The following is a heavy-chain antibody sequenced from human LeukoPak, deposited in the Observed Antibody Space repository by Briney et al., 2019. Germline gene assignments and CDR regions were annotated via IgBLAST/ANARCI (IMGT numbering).Heavy chain of an antibody. D-gene: IGHD3-22*01. V-gene: IGHV1-18*01. CDR3: ARGYYYDSSGYYLDY. Sequence: ASVKVSCKASGYTFTSYGISWVRQAPGQGLEWMGWISAYNGNTSYAQKLQGRVTMTTDTSTSTAYMELRSLRSDDTAVYYCARGYYYDSSGYYLDYWGQGTLVTVSS. J-gene: IGHJ4*02. CDR1: GYTFTSYG. CDR2: ISAYNGNT.